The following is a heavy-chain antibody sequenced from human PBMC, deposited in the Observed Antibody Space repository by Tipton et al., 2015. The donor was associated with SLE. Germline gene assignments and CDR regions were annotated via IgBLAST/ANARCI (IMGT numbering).Heavy chain of an antibody. CDR3: ARPIVGVAAFHI. D-gene: IGHD1-26*01. CDR1: GYSISIDYY. V-gene: IGHV4-61*01. J-gene: IGHJ3*02. Sequence: TLSLTCAVSGYSISIDYYWSWIRQPPGKGLEWIGYIYYSGSTNYNPPLKSRVTISVDTSKNQFSLKLSSVTAADTAVYFCARPIVGVAAFHIWGPGTMVTVSS. CDR2: IYYSGST.